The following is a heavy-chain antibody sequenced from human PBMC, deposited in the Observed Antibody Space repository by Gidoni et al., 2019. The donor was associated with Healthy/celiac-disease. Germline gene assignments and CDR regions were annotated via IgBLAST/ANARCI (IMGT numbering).Heavy chain of an antibody. CDR3: ARANWPYWYFDL. J-gene: IGHJ2*01. CDR2: ISSSSSST. Sequence: QVQLVESGGGLVKPGGSLRLSCAASGFTFSDSYMSWLRQAPGKGLEWVSYISSSSSSTNYADSVKGRFTISRDNAKNSLYLQMNSLRAEDTAVYYCARANWPYWYFDLWGRGTLVTVSS. V-gene: IGHV3-11*06. D-gene: IGHD7-27*01. CDR1: GFTFSDSY.